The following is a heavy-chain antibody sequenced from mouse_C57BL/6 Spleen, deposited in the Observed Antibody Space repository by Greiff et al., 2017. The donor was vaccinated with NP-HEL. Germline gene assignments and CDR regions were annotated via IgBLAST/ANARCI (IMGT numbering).Heavy chain of an antibody. D-gene: IGHD2-1*01. CDR3: ARGNPFDY. CDR1: GYTFTSYW. CDR2: LHPSDSDT. Sequence: QVQLQQPGAALVKPGASVKVSCKASGYTFTSYWMHWVKQRPGQGLEWIGRLHPSDSDTNYNQKFKGKATLTVDKSSSTAYMQLSSLTSEDSAVYYCARGNPFDYWGQGTTLTVSS. J-gene: IGHJ2*01. V-gene: IGHV1-74*01.